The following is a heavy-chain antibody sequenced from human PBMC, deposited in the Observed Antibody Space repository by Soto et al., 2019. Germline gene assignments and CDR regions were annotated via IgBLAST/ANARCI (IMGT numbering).Heavy chain of an antibody. Sequence: SETLSLTCTVSGGSISSYYWSWIRQPPGKGLEWIGYIYYSGSTNYNPSLKSRVTISVDTSKNQFSLKLSSVTAADTAVYYCARGKRAARRGNWFDPWGQGTLVTVSS. J-gene: IGHJ5*02. V-gene: IGHV4-59*12. CDR1: GGSISSYY. D-gene: IGHD6-6*01. CDR2: IYYSGST. CDR3: ARGKRAARRGNWFDP.